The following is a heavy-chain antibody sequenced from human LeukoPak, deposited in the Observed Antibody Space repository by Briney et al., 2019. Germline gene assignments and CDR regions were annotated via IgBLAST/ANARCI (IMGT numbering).Heavy chain of an antibody. Sequence: ASVKVSCKASGYTFTGYYMHWVRQAPGQGLEWMGWINPNSGGTNYAQKFQGRVTMTRDTSISTAYMELSRLRSDDTAVYYCARDRGIVVVPAAMTHNWFDPWGQGTLVTVSS. CDR2: INPNSGGT. D-gene: IGHD2-2*01. J-gene: IGHJ5*02. V-gene: IGHV1-2*02. CDR1: GYTFTGYY. CDR3: ARDRGIVVVPAAMTHNWFDP.